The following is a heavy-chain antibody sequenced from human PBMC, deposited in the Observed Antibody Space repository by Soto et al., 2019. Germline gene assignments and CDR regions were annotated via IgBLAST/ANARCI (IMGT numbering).Heavy chain of an antibody. D-gene: IGHD2-15*01. CDR3: ARYCSGGSCYPSYDAFDI. V-gene: IGHV3-53*04. J-gene: IGHJ3*02. Sequence: VQLVESGGGLVQPGGSLRLSCAASGFTVSSNYMSWVRQAPGKGLERVSVIYSGGSTYYADSVKGRFTISRHNSKNSLYLQMNSLRAEDTAVYYCARYCSGGSCYPSYDAFDIWGQGTMVTVSS. CDR1: GFTVSSNY. CDR2: IYSGGST.